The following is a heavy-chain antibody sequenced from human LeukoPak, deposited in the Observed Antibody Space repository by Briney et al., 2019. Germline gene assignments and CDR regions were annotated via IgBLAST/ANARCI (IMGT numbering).Heavy chain of an antibody. CDR3: ARPGGI. V-gene: IGHV3-23*01. CDR2: ISASGSAT. CDR1: GFIFSNYG. Sequence: GGSLRLSCAASGFIFSNYGMNWVRQAPGKGLEWVAAISASGSATSYADSVRGRFTISRDNSKSTTYLQMNSLRAEDTAVYYCARPGGIWGQGTMVTVSS. J-gene: IGHJ3*02. D-gene: IGHD1-14*01.